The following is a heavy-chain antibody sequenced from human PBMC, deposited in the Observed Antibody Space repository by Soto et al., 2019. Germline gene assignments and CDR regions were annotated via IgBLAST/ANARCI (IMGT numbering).Heavy chain of an antibody. CDR2: IYYSGST. CDR3: ARDAPSYYYDSRYYYYGMDV. CDR1: GGSISSYY. Sequence: WETLSLTCTVSGGSISSYYWSWIRQPPGKGLEWIGYIYYSGSTNYNPSLKSRVTISVDTSKNQFSLKLSSVTAADTAVYYCARDAPSYYYDSRYYYYGMDVWGQGTTVTVSS. D-gene: IGHD3-22*01. V-gene: IGHV4-59*01. J-gene: IGHJ6*02.